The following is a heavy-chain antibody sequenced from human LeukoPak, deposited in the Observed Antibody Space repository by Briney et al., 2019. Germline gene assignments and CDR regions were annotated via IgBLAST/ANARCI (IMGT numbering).Heavy chain of an antibody. J-gene: IGHJ3*02. CDR1: GFTFSSYE. CDR2: ISSSGSTI. Sequence: PGGSLRLSCAASGFTFSSYELNWVRQAPGKGLEWVSYISSSGSTIYYAESVKGRFTISRDNAKNSLYLQMNSLRAEDTAVYYCARTFMPTYSFDIWGQGTMVTVSS. V-gene: IGHV3-48*03. CDR3: ARTFMPTYSFDI. D-gene: IGHD2-2*01.